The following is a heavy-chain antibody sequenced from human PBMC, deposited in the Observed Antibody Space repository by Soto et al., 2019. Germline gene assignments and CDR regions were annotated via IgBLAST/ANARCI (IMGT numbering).Heavy chain of an antibody. D-gene: IGHD3-9*01. CDR2: INHSGST. Sequence: SETLSLTCAVYGGSFSGYDWSWIRQPPGKGLEWIGEINHSGSTNYNPSLKSRVNISVDTSKNQFSLKLSSVTAAETAVYYCARGGNGVKLRYFDWLPAFGPSWLDPWGQGSLVTVSS. J-gene: IGHJ5*02. CDR1: GGSFSGYD. V-gene: IGHV4-34*01. CDR3: ARGGNGVKLRYFDWLPAFGPSWLDP.